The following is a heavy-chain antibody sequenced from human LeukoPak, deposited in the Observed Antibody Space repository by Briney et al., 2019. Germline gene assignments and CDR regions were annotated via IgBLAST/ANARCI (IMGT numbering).Heavy chain of an antibody. CDR3: ARRRGSGYMDV. J-gene: IGHJ6*03. Sequence: GASVKVSCKASGYTFTSYGISWVRQAPGQGLEWMGWISAYNGNTNYAQKLQGRVTMTTDTSTSTACMELRSLRSDDTAVYYCARRRGSGYMDVWGKGTTVTISS. V-gene: IGHV1-18*01. D-gene: IGHD3-10*01. CDR1: GYTFTSYG. CDR2: ISAYNGNT.